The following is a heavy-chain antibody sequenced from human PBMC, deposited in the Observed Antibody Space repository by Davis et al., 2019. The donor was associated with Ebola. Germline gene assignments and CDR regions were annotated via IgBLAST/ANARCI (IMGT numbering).Heavy chain of an antibody. V-gene: IGHV1-2*04. J-gene: IGHJ6*02. CDR1: GYTFTSYG. Sequence: AASVKVSCKASGYTFTSYGISWVRQAPGQGLEWMGWINPNSGGTNYAQKFQGWVTMTRDTSISTAYMELGRLRSDDTAVYYCARAMVNLSAVQLWFEDYYYGMDVWGQGTTVTVSS. D-gene: IGHD5-18*01. CDR3: ARAMVNLSAVQLWFEDYYYGMDV. CDR2: INPNSGGT.